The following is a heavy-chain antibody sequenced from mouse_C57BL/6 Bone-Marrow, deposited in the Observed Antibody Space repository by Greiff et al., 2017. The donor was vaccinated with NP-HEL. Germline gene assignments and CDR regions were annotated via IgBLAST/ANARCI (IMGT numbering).Heavy chain of an antibody. Sequence: ESGPGLVKPSQSLSLTCSVTGYSITSGYYWNWIRQFPGNKLEWMGYISYDGSNNYNPSLKNRISITRDTSKNQFFLKLTSVTTEDTATYYCARDYYDGYYNFDYWGQGTTLTVSS. V-gene: IGHV3-6*01. D-gene: IGHD2-3*01. CDR3: ARDYYDGYYNFDY. CDR1: GYSITSGYY. J-gene: IGHJ2*01. CDR2: ISYDGSN.